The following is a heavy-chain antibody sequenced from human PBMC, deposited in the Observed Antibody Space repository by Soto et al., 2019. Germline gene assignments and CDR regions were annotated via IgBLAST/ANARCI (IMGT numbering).Heavy chain of an antibody. Sequence: SETLSLTCTVSGGSISSADYYWSWFRQPPGKGLEWIGYIYYSGSTYYNPSLKSRVTISVDTSKNQFSLKLSSVTAADTAVYYCARHVHGSYFSSTSCYGNRYYYYGMDVWGQGTTVTVSS. CDR3: ARHVHGSYFSSTSCYGNRYYYYGMDV. J-gene: IGHJ6*02. D-gene: IGHD2-2*01. CDR1: GGSISSADYY. V-gene: IGHV4-30-4*01. CDR2: IYYSGST.